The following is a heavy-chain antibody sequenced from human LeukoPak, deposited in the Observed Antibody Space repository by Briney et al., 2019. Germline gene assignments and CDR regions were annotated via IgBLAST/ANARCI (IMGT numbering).Heavy chain of an antibody. Sequence: GGSLRLSCAASGFTFSSYGMHWVRQAPGKGLEWVAVISYDGSKKFYADSVKGRFTISRDSSKNTLYLEMNSLRAEDTAVYYCARDWRSGTYYLDYWGQGTLVTVSS. D-gene: IGHD1-26*01. CDR2: ISYDGSKK. CDR3: ARDWRSGTYYLDY. J-gene: IGHJ4*02. V-gene: IGHV3-30*03. CDR1: GFTFSSYG.